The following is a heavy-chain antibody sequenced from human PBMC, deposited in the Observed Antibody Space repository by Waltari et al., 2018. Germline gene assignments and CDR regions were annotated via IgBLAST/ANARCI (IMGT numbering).Heavy chain of an antibody. CDR2: RSAKSDCT. CDR3: AKYISRGRELIA. D-gene: IGHD1-7*01. CDR1: GFIFGAYA. Sequence: EVQLLESGGDLVQPGGSLRLSCVGSGFIFGAYAMTWVRQAPGKGREWVSGRSAKSDCTNYADSVKGRFTISRDNSKNTLYLQMNSLRVDDTALYYCAKYISRGRELIAWGQGTLVTVSS. V-gene: IGHV3-23*01. J-gene: IGHJ4*02.